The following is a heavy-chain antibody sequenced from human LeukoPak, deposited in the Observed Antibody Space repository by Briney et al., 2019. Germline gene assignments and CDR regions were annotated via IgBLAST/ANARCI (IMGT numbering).Heavy chain of an antibody. D-gene: IGHD3-3*02. CDR3: ARDITFLEWSPSYYYYAMDV. V-gene: IGHV3-11*01. CDR1: GFTFSDYY. J-gene: IGHJ6*02. Sequence: GGSLRLSCAASGFTFSDYYMSWIRQAPGKGLEWISYISSSSNTIYYADSVKGRFTISRDNAKNSLYLQMNSLRAEDTAVYYCARDITFLEWSPSYYYYAMDVWGQGTTVTVSS. CDR2: ISSSSNTI.